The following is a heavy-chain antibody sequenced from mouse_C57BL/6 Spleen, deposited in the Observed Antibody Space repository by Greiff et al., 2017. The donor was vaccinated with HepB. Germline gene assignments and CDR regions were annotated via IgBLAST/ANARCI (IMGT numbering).Heavy chain of an antibody. D-gene: IGHD2-4*01. CDR3: ARAGDYEGFAY. Sequence: VQLQQSGAELVKPGASVKLSCKASGYTFTSYWMQWVKQRPGQGLEWIGEIDPSDSYTNYNQKFKGKATLTVDTSSSTAYMQLSSLTSEDSAVYYGARAGDYEGFAYWGQGTLVTVSA. J-gene: IGHJ3*01. V-gene: IGHV1-50*01. CDR2: IDPSDSYT. CDR1: GYTFTSYW.